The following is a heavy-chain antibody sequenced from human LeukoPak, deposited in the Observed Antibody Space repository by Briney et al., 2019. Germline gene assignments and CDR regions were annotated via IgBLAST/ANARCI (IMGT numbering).Heavy chain of an antibody. D-gene: IGHD3-10*01. CDR2: ISASGGST. CDR3: TTYYYRSGSPLRYFDY. V-gene: IGHV3-23*01. CDR1: GFTFSSYA. Sequence: GGSLRLSCAASGFTFSSYAMSWVRQAPGKGLGCVLTISASGGSTYYADSVKGRFTISRGNSKNTLYLQMNSLRAEDTAVYYCTTYYYRSGSPLRYFDYWGQGTLVTVSS. J-gene: IGHJ4*02.